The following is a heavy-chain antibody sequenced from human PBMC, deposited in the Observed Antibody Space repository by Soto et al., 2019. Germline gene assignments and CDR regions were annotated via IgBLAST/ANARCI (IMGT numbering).Heavy chain of an antibody. CDR2: VYELDGT. J-gene: IGHJ3*02. CDR3: ATWHLREHAYDT. Sequence: DVQLVESGGGLIQPGGSLRLSCVASGLTVSGKKYMACVRQARGKGPEWVSGVYELDGTYYADSVRGRFTTSIGSSRTTVYLQMRDLRPEDTAVYFCATWHLREHAYDTWGKGTMVTVSS. V-gene: IGHV3-53*01. D-gene: IGHD5-12*01. CDR1: GLTVSGKKY.